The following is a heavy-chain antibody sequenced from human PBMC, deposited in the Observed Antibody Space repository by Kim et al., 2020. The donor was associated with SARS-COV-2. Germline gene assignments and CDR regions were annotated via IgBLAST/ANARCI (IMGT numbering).Heavy chain of an antibody. Sequence: GGSLRLSCTVSGFTLSNYGIHWVRQSPGKGLQWVAVMWFDGSTEYSADSVQGRFTISRDNSKNTVFLQMNSLRAEDTALYYCARDGGNFAKYFYYGMDV. CDR1: GFTLSNYG. V-gene: IGHV3-33*01. CDR3: ARDGGNFAKYFYYGMDV. D-gene: IGHD2-21*02. J-gene: IGHJ6*01. CDR2: MWFDGSTE.